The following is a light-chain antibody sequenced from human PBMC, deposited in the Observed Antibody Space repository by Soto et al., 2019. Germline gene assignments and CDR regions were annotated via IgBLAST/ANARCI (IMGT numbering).Light chain of an antibody. V-gene: IGKV1-5*01. Sequence: DIQMTQSPSSLSASVGDRVTITCQASQDISNYLNWYQQKPGKAPKLLIYDASSLESGVPSRFSGSGSGTEFTLTISSLQPDDFATYYCQQYNSYWTFGQGTKGDIK. CDR1: QDISNY. CDR2: DAS. CDR3: QQYNSYWT. J-gene: IGKJ1*01.